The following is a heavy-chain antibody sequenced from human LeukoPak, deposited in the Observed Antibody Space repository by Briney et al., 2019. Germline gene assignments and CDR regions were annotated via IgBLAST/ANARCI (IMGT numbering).Heavy chain of an antibody. Sequence: GSSVKVSCKASGGTFSSYAISWVRQAPGQGLEWMGWMNPNSGNTGYAQKFQGRVTMTRNTSISTAYMELSSLRSEDTAVYYCASLQLVRGWGQGTLVTVSS. CDR1: GGTFSSYA. V-gene: IGHV1-8*02. D-gene: IGHD6-6*01. J-gene: IGHJ4*02. CDR2: MNPNSGNT. CDR3: ASLQLVRG.